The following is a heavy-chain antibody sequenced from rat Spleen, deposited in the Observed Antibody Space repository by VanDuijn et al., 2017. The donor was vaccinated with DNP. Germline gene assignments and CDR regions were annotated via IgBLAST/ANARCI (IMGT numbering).Heavy chain of an antibody. CDR2: ISYDGGST. V-gene: IGHV5-22*01. D-gene: IGHD1-12*02. CDR1: GFTFSDYY. CDR3: ARPHYYAGSYPRY. Sequence: EVQLVESGGGLVQPGRSLKLSCVASGFTFSDYYMAWVRQAPTKGLEWVAYISYDGGSTSYGDSVKGRFTISRDNAKSTLYLQMNSLRSEDMATYYCARPHYYAGSYPRYWGQGVMVTVSS. J-gene: IGHJ2*01.